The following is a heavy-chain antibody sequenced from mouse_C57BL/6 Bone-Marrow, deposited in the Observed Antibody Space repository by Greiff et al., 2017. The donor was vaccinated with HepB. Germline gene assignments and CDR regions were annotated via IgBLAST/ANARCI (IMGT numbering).Heavy chain of an antibody. CDR2: ISNGGGST. V-gene: IGHV5-12*01. D-gene: IGHD2-2*01. J-gene: IGHJ4*01. CDR3: ARGSYGYDGDYYAMDD. Sequence: DVMLVESGGGLVQPGGSLKLSCAASGFTFSDYYMYWVRQTPEKRLEWVAYISNGGGSTYYPDTVKGRFTISRDNAKNTLDLQMSRLKSEDTAMYYCARGSYGYDGDYYAMDDWGQGTSVTVSS. CDR1: GFTFSDYY.